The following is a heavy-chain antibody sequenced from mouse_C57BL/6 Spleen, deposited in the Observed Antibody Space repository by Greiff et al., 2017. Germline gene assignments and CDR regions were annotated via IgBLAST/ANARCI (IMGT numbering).Heavy chain of an antibody. D-gene: IGHD2-4*01. V-gene: IGHV1-61*01. CDR2: IYPSDSET. CDR3: ARKGNYDVGAMDY. CDR1: GYTFTSYW. Sequence: VQLQQPGAELVRPGSSVKLSCKASGYTFTSYWMDWVKQRPGQGLELIGNIYPSDSETHYNQKFKDKATLTVDKSSSTAYMQLSSLTSEDSAVYYCARKGNYDVGAMDYWGQGTSVTVSS. J-gene: IGHJ4*01.